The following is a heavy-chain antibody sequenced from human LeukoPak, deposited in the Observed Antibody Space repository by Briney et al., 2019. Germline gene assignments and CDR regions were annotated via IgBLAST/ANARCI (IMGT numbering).Heavy chain of an antibody. D-gene: IGHD1-14*01. CDR2: IIPIFGTA. V-gene: IGHV1-69*06. J-gene: IGHJ4*02. CDR1: GGTFSSYA. Sequence: GASVKVSCKASGGTFSSYAISWVRQAPGQGLEWMGGIIPIFGTANYAQKFQGRVTITADKSTSTAYMELSSLRADDTAVYYCARGTLNIPGQQGAFDYWGQGTLVTVS. CDR3: ARGTLNIPGQQGAFDY.